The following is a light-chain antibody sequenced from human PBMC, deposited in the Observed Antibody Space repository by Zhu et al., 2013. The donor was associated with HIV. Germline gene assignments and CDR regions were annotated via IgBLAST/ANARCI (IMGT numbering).Light chain of an antibody. J-gene: IGKJ2*03. Sequence: ERVMTQSPVTLSVSPGERATLSCRASQSVSNTLAWYQQKPGQAPRLLIYGASTRATGVPARFSGSGSGTEFTLTINRLQSEDFAIYYCQQYYNRPPYSFGQGTKLEI. V-gene: IGKV3-15*01. CDR3: QQYYNRPPYS. CDR1: QSVSNT. CDR2: GAS.